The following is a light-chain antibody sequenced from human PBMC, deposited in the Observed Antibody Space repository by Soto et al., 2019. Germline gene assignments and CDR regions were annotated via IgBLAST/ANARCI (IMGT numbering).Light chain of an antibody. V-gene: IGKV3-20*01. CDR2: GAS. CDR3: QFHGQLPWT. CDR1: QSVSSN. J-gene: IGKJ1*01. Sequence: KVDTKFPDERRVSKEDRARLSCGASQSVSSNLAWYQQKPGQAPRLLIYGASSRATGIPDRFSGSGCGTDFTLTISGLGLAAVAVYYCQFHGQLPWTVGEGTKVDIK.